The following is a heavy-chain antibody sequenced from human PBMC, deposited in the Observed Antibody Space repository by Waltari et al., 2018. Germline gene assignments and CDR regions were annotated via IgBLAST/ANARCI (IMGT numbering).Heavy chain of an antibody. V-gene: IGHV3-30*01. Sequence: QVQLVESRGGVVQPGRSLRLSCAASGFTFSSYAMHWVRQAPGKGLEWVAVISYDGSNKYYADSVKGRFTISRDNSKNTLYLQMNSLRAEDTAVYYCARGAAAGTYYFDYWGQGTLVTVSS. CDR1: GFTFSSYA. D-gene: IGHD6-13*01. J-gene: IGHJ4*02. CDR2: ISYDGSNK. CDR3: ARGAAAGTYYFDY.